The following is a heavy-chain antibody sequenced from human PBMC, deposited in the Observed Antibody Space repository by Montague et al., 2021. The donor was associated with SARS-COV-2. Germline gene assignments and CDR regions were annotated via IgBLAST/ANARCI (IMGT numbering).Heavy chain of an antibody. V-gene: IGHV3-23*01. D-gene: IGHD4-17*01. CDR3: AKGGGPYDYGDYFDY. J-gene: IGHJ4*02. CDR1: GFTFSSYA. Sequence: SLRLSCAASGFTFSSYAMSWVRQAPGKGLEWVSAIRGSGGSTYYADSVKGRFTISRDNSKHTLYLQMHSLRAEDTAVYYCAKGGGPYDYGDYFDYWGQGTLVTVSS. CDR2: IRGSGGST.